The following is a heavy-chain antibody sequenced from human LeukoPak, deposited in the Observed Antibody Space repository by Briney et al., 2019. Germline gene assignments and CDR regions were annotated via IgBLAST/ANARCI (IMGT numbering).Heavy chain of an antibody. CDR3: AKDSSGYYLGFDY. J-gene: IGHJ4*02. V-gene: IGHV3-9*01. D-gene: IGHD3-22*01. Sequence: GRSLRLSCAASGFTFDDYAMHWVRQAPGKGLEWVSGISWNSGSIGYADSVKGRFTISRDNAKNSLYLQMNSLRAEDTALYYCAKDSSGYYLGFDYWGQGTLVTVSS. CDR1: GFTFDDYA. CDR2: ISWNSGSI.